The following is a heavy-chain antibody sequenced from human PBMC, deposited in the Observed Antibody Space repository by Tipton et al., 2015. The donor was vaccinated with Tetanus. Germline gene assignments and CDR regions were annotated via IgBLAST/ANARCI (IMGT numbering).Heavy chain of an antibody. V-gene: IGHV4-34*01. J-gene: IGHJ4*02. CDR3: ARAGRSQDLDY. CDR2: INHSRNI. CDR1: GGSFSVYY. Sequence: TLSLTCAVYGGSFSVYYWSWIRQPPGKGLEWIGEINHSRNINNNPYLKSRVTISIDTSKNQFSLRLTSVTAADTAVYFCARAGRSQDLDYWGQGIQVTVSS. D-gene: IGHD1-26*01.